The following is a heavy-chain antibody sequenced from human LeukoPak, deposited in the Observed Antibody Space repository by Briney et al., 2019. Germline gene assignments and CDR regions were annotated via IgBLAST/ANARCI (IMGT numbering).Heavy chain of an antibody. V-gene: IGHV3-49*04. CDR3: TRDKSSGSYSWDWFDP. CDR1: GFTFGDYA. CDR2: IRSKAYGGTT. D-gene: IGHD1-26*01. Sequence: GGSLRLSCTASGFTFGDYAMSWVRQAPGKGLEWVGFIRSKAYGGTTEYTASVKGRFTISRDDSKSIAYLQMNSLKTEDTAVYYCTRDKSSGSYSWDWFDPWGQGTLVTVSS. J-gene: IGHJ5*02.